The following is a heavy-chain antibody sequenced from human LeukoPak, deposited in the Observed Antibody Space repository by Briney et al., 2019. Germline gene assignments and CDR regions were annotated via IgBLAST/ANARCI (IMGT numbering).Heavy chain of an antibody. Sequence: PSETLSLTCTVSAGSIRSGSHYWAWIRQPPWKGLEWIGSIYYSGSTSYNPSLENRVTISIDTSKNHFSLKLSSLSAADTSVYYCAKRDDSGGNLVDLWGQGTLVTVS. D-gene: IGHD3-22*01. J-gene: IGHJ4*02. CDR1: AGSIRSGSHY. CDR2: IYYSGST. V-gene: IGHV4-39*02. CDR3: AKRDDSGGNLVDL.